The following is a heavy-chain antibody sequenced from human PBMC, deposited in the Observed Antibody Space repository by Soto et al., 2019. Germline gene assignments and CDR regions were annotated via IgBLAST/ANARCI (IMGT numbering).Heavy chain of an antibody. CDR1: GGSISSYY. Sequence: PSETLSLTCTVSGGSISSYYWSWIRQPPGKGLEWIGYIYYSGSTNYNPSLKSRVTISVDTSKNQFSLKLSSVTAADTAVYYCARELGGMASGSFDYWGQGTLVTVSS. CDR2: IYYSGST. CDR3: ARELGGMASGSFDY. D-gene: IGHD1-26*01. V-gene: IGHV4-59*01. J-gene: IGHJ4*02.